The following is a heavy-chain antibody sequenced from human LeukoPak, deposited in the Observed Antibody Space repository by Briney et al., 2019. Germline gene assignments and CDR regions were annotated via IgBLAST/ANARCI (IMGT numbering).Heavy chain of an antibody. CDR2: INEDGSVK. CDR3: ARGRRGATPLLDY. CDR1: GFTFSSYG. D-gene: IGHD1-26*01. V-gene: IGHV3-7*01. Sequence: GGSLRLSCAASGFTFSSYGMSWVRQAPGKGLEWVANINEDGSVKYYVDSVKGRFTISRDNAKNSVYLQVNSLRAEDTAVYYCARGRRGATPLLDYWGQGTLVTVSS. J-gene: IGHJ4*02.